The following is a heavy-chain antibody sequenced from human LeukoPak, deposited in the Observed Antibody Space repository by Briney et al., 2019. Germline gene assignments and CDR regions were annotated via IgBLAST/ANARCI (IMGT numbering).Heavy chain of an antibody. V-gene: IGHV3-15*01. Sequence: PGGSLRLSCAASGFTFSNVWMSWVRQAPGKGLEWVGRIRRKSDGGTTDDAAPVKGRFTISRDDSKNTLYLQMNSLKTEDTAVYYCTTDRVILEWEHGAFDIWGQGTMVTVSS. CDR3: TTDRVILEWEHGAFDI. D-gene: IGHD1-26*01. J-gene: IGHJ3*02. CDR2: IRRKSDGGTT. CDR1: GFTFSNVW.